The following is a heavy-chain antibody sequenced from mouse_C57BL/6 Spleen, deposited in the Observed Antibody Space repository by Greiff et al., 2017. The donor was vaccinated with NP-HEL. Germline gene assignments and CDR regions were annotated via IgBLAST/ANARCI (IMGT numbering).Heavy chain of an antibody. J-gene: IGHJ2*01. V-gene: IGHV5-6*01. CDR2: ISSGGSYT. D-gene: IGHD1-1*01. CDR3: ARQRMGSSYGYFDY. Sequence: EVKVVESGGDLVKPGGSLKLSCAASGFTFSSYGMSWVRQTPDKRLEWVATISSGGSYTYYPDSVKGRFTISRDNAKNTLYLQMSSLKSEDTAMYYCARQRMGSSYGYFDYWGQGTTLTVSS. CDR1: GFTFSSYG.